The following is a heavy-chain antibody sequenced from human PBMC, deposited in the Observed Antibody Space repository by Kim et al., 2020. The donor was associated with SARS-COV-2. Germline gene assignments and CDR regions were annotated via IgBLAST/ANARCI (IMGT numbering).Heavy chain of an antibody. CDR1: GFTFSIYA. J-gene: IGHJ4*02. CDR3: VKESEWQRDY. V-gene: IGHV3-64D*09. Sequence: GGSLRLSCSASGFTFSIYAMHWVRQAPGKGLEYVSAITSNGDSTYYADSVKGRFTISRDNSKNTLYLQMSSRRTEDTAVYYCVKESEWQRDYWGQGTLATVSS. CDR2: ITSNGDST. D-gene: IGHD3-3*01.